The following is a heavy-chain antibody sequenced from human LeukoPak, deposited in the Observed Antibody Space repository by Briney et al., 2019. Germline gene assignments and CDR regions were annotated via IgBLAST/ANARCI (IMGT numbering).Heavy chain of an antibody. CDR2: IYYSGST. CDR3: ANVSGYYGY. CDR1: GGSISSSSYS. J-gene: IGHJ4*02. V-gene: IGHV4-39*01. Sequence: SETLSLTCTVSGGSISSSSYSWGWIRQPPGKGLEWIGSIYYSGSTYYNPSLKSRVTISVDTSKNQFSLKLSSVTAADTAVYYCANVSGYYGYWGQGTLVTVSS. D-gene: IGHD3-9*01.